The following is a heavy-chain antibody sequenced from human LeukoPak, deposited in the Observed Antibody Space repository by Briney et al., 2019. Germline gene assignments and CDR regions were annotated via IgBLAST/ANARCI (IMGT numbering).Heavy chain of an antibody. CDR3: ATAPWYLFY. J-gene: IGHJ4*02. D-gene: IGHD6-13*01. Sequence: WASVTVSCTASGYTFTSYYMHWVRQAPGQGVEWMGIINPSGGSTNYAQKFQGRVTMTRDMSTSTVYIELSSLRSEDTAVYYCATAPWYLFYWGQGTLVTVSS. CDR1: GYTFTSYY. V-gene: IGHV1-46*01. CDR2: INPSGGST.